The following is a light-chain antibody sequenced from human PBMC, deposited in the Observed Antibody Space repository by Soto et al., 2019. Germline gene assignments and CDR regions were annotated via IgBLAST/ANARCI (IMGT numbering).Light chain of an antibody. CDR2: DDY. CDR1: SGDIGSYNR. CDR3: GAWDISLSAEV. V-gene: IGLV1-51*01. Sequence: QSALTQPASVSGSPGQSITISCTGTSGDIGSYNRVSWYQQHPGKAPKLLIYDDYKRPSGIPDRFSGSKSGASATLGIAGLQTGDEADYYCGAWDISLSAEVFGGGTKVTVL. J-gene: IGLJ2*01.